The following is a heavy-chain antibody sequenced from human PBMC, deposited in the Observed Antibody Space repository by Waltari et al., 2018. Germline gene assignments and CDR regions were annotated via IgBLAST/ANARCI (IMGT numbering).Heavy chain of an antibody. Sequence: EVQLLESGGGLVQPGGSLRLSCVASGFVFGSYAMTWVRQAPGKGLGWVSGVSAKRDFTNYADSVKGRFTISRDNSKNTLYLQMNSLRVEDAALYYCARYISRGRELMSWGQGTLVTVSS. J-gene: IGHJ4*02. V-gene: IGHV3-23*01. CDR2: VSAKRDFT. CDR3: ARYISRGRELMS. D-gene: IGHD1-7*01. CDR1: GFVFGSYA.